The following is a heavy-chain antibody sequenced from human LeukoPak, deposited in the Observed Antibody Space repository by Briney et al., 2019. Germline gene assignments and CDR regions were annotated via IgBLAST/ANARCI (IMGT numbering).Heavy chain of an antibody. J-gene: IGHJ4*02. Sequence: GGSLRLSCAASGFTFNSYAMHWVRQTPGKGLEWVAAISDEGSNKYYADSMKGRSTISRDSSKNTVYLEMNSLRVDDTAVYYCARGGATVTWGFFDYWDQGTLVTVSS. D-gene: IGHD4-17*01. V-gene: IGHV3-30*04. CDR2: ISDEGSNK. CDR3: ARGGATVTWGFFDY. CDR1: GFTFNSYA.